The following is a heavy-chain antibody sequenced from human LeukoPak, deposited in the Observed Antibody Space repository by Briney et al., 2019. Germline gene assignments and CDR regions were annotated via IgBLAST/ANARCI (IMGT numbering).Heavy chain of an antibody. Sequence: PGGSLRLYCAASGFTFSSYWMHWVRQAPGKGLVWVSRINSDGSSTSYADSVKGRFTISRDNAKNTLYLQMNSLRAEDTAVYYCARVEVNYGMDVWGQGTTVTVSS. J-gene: IGHJ6*02. V-gene: IGHV3-74*01. CDR1: GFTFSSYW. D-gene: IGHD1-1*01. CDR3: ARVEVNYGMDV. CDR2: INSDGSST.